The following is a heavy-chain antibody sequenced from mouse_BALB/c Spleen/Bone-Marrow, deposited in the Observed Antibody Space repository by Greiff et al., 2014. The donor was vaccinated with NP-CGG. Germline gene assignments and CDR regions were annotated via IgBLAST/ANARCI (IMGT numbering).Heavy chain of an antibody. CDR2: INPSTGYT. D-gene: IGHD1-2*01. Sequence: QVQLQQSGAELAKPGASVKMSCKASGYTFTSYWMHWVKQRPGQGLEWIGYINPSTGYTEYNQKFKVKATLTANKSSSTAYMQMTSLTSEYSAVYYCTRSTHYYDLDYWGQGTTLTVSS. CDR1: GYTFTSYW. CDR3: TRSTHYYDLDY. V-gene: IGHV1-7*01. J-gene: IGHJ2*01.